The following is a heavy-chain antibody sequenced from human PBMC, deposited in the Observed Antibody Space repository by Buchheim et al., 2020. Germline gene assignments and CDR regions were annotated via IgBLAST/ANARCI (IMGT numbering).Heavy chain of an antibody. V-gene: IGHV5-10-1*01. J-gene: IGHJ6*02. CDR2: IDPSDSYT. Sequence: VQLVQSGAEVKKPGESLKISCKGSGNNFITYWIGWVRQMPGKGLEWMGRIDPSDSYTNYSPSFQGHVTISADKSISTAYLQWSSLKASDTAMYYCARRRSYYYYYGMDVWGQGTT. CDR1: GNNFITYW. CDR3: ARRRSYYYYYGMDV.